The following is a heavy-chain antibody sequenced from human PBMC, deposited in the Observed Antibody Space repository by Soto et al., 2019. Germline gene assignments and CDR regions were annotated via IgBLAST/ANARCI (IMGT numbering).Heavy chain of an antibody. J-gene: IGHJ4*02. CDR1: GGTFRSYA. CDR3: SGANTLGRFDN. Sequence: QVQLVQSGAEVKKPGSSVKVSCKASGGTFRSYAINWVRQAPGQGLEWMGGITPIFGTSYYAQKFQGGVTITADESTSTAYMELSNLRSDDTAVYYWSGANTLGRFDNWGQGTLVTVSS. CDR2: ITPIFGTS. V-gene: IGHV1-69*12. D-gene: IGHD2-8*01.